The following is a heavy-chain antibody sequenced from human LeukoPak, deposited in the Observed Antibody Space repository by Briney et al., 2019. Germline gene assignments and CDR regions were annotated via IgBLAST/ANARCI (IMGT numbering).Heavy chain of an antibody. D-gene: IGHD2-21*01. J-gene: IGHJ3*02. CDR1: GYTFTDYF. CDR3: ARRQGNSLGAFDI. Sequence: ASVKVSCKASGYTFTDYFIHWVRQAPGQGLEWMGWINPNSGGTKYAQKFQGRVTMTRDTSISTAYMDLSGLRSDDTAVYYCARRQGNSLGAFDIWGQGTMITVSS. V-gene: IGHV1-2*02. CDR2: INPNSGGT.